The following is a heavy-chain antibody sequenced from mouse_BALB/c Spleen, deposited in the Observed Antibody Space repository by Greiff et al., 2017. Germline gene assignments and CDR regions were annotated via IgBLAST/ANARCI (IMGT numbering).Heavy chain of an antibody. J-gene: IGHJ3*01. V-gene: IGHV3-6*02. Sequence: EVKLQESGPGLVKPSQSLSLTCSVTGYSITSGYYWNWIRQFPGNKLEWMGYISYDGSNNYNPSLKNRISITRDTSKNQFFLKLNSVTTEDTATYYCAREDNPAIAYWGQGTLVTVSA. CDR3: AREDNPAIAY. CDR1: GYSITSGYY. CDR2: ISYDGSN.